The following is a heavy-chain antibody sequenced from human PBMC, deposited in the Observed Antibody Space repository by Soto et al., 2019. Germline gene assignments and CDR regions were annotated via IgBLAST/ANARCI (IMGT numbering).Heavy chain of an antibody. D-gene: IGHD2-15*01. J-gene: IGHJ5*02. CDR2: INPNTGGT. V-gene: IGHV1-2*02. CDR1: GYTFTGYF. CDR3: ARVAGWAARDRFDP. Sequence: ASVKVSCKASGYTFTGYFIHWVRDVPGHGLEYLGWINPNTGGTDYAQKFQGRVTMTRDTSISTVFMDLKRLTSADTAVYYCARVAGWAARDRFDPWGQGTLVTVSS.